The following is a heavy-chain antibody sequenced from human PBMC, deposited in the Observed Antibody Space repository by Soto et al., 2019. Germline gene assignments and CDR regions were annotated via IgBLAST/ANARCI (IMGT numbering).Heavy chain of an antibody. CDR3: ARSAYPLDLFDY. CDR2: ISSSSSYT. V-gene: IGHV3-21*01. Sequence: PGGSLRLSCAASGFTFSSYSMNWVRQAPGKGLEWVSSISSSSSYTYYADSVKGRFTISRDNAKNSLYLQMNSLRAEDTAVYYCARSAYPLDLFDYWGQGTLVTVSS. CDR1: GFTFSSYS. J-gene: IGHJ4*02.